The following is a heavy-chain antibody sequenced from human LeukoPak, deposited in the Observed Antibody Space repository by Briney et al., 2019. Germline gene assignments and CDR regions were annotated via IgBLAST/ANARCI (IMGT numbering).Heavy chain of an antibody. D-gene: IGHD6-19*01. CDR2: INPNSGGT. Sequence: ASVKVSCKASGYTFTGYYMHWVRQAPGQGLEGRGWINPNSGGTNYAQKFQGRVTMTRDTSISTAYMELSRLRSDDTAVYYCARGIAVAGTIWFDPWGQGTLVTVSS. CDR3: ARGIAVAGTIWFDP. J-gene: IGHJ5*02. V-gene: IGHV1-2*02. CDR1: GYTFTGYY.